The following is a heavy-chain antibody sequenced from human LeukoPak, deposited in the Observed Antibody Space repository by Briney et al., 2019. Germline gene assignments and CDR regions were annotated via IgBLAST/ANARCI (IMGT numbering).Heavy chain of an antibody. V-gene: IGHV1-2*02. CDR3: ARGPATQGVRH. J-gene: IGHJ1*01. D-gene: IGHD1-1*01. CDR2: INPNSGGT. Sequence: GASVKVSCKASGYTFTDYYIRWVRQAPGQGLEWMGWINPNSGGTSYAQKFQGRVTMTRDTSISTAYMELSRLRSDDTAVYYCARGPATQGVRHWGQGTLVTVSS. CDR1: GYTFTDYY.